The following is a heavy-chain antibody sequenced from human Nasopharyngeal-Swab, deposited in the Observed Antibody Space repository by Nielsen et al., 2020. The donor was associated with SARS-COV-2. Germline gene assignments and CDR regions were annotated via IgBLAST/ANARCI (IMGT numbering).Heavy chain of an antibody. CDR3: TTAYLGAFDF. Sequence: GESLKISCATSGFTFSNIWMSWVRQAPGKGLEWLGRIKSKSDGGATDYAVPVKGRFTISRDDSINTLYLQMNSLKTEDTAVYFCTTAYLGAFDFWGQGTMVTVSS. CDR1: GFTFSNIW. J-gene: IGHJ3*01. CDR2: IKSKSDGGAT. D-gene: IGHD3-16*01. V-gene: IGHV3-15*01.